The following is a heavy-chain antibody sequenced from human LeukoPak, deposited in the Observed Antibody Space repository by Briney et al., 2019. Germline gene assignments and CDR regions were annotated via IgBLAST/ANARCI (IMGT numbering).Heavy chain of an antibody. CDR2: IGPSGDNT. Sequence: PGGSLRLSCAASGFTFSNYGMDWVRQAPGKGLEWVSGIGPSGDNTYYADSVKGRFTISRDNSRNTVLLQMNSLRAEDTAVYYCAKGIAAAGPFDYWGQGTLVTVSS. J-gene: IGHJ4*02. CDR1: GFTFSNYG. D-gene: IGHD6-13*01. V-gene: IGHV3-23*01. CDR3: AKGIAAAGPFDY.